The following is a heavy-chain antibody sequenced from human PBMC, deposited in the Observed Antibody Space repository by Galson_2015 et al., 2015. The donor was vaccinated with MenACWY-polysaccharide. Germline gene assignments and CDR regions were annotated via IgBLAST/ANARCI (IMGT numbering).Heavy chain of an antibody. CDR3: ARGRVTLGP. D-gene: IGHD2-21*02. V-gene: IGHV3-7*01. CDR2: IKQDGSER. J-gene: IGHJ5*02. CDR1: GFTFSNYW. Sequence: SLRLSCAASGFTFSNYWMNWVRQAPGKGLEWVANIKQDGSERNYVDSVKGRFTISRDNAKNSLDLQMNSLRAEDTAVYYCARGRVTLGPWGQGTLV.